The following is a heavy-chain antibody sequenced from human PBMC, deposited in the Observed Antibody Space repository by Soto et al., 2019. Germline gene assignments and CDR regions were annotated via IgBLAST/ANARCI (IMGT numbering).Heavy chain of an antibody. CDR1: GFTFSNAW. J-gene: IGHJ4*02. Sequence: PGGSLRLSCAASGFTFSNAWMSWVRQAPGKGLEWVGRIKSKTGGGTTDYAAPVKGRFTISRDDSKNTLYLQMNSLKTEDTAVYYCTTECSGGSCYPGYGDLPFDYWGQGTLVTVSS. CDR2: IKSKTGGGTT. D-gene: IGHD2-15*01. CDR3: TTECSGGSCYPGYGDLPFDY. V-gene: IGHV3-15*01.